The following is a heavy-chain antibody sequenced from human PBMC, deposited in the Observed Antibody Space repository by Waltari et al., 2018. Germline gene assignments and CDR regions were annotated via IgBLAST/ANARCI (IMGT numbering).Heavy chain of an antibody. CDR2: INRSGST. Sequence: QVQLQQWGAGLLKPSETLSLTCAVYGGSFSVYYWSWIRQPPGKGLEWIGEINRSGSTTYNPSLTSRVTISLDTSKNHFSLKLSSVTAADTAVYYCARADRGPRSGSSATPAWGPWGQGTLVTVSS. V-gene: IGHV4-34*01. CDR1: GGSFSVYY. CDR3: ARADRGPRSGSSATPAWGP. J-gene: IGHJ5*02. D-gene: IGHD1-26*01.